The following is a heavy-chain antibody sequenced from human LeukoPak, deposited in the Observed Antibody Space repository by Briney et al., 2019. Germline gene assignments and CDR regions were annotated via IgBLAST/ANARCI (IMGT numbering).Heavy chain of an antibody. CDR2: IYYSGST. Sequence: SETLSLTCTVSGGSISSYYWSWIRRPPGKGLEWIGYIYYSGSTNYNPSLKSRVTISVDTSKNQFSLKLSSVTAADTAVYYCARQMRVVAATRPLYYYGMDVWGQGTTVTVSS. D-gene: IGHD2-15*01. V-gene: IGHV4-59*08. CDR1: GGSISSYY. J-gene: IGHJ6*02. CDR3: ARQMRVVAATRPLYYYGMDV.